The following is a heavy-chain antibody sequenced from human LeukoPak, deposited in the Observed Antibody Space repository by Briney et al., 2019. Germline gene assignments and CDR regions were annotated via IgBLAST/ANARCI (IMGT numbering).Heavy chain of an antibody. CDR1: GFTFSNYA. D-gene: IGHD3-10*01. J-gene: IGHJ3*02. CDR3: AKDTRYGSETFGVFDI. Sequence: GGSLRLSCAASGFTFSNYAMSWVRQAPGKGLEWVSGTSGGGGDTSYADSVKGRFTISRDNSKNTLYLHMNSLRAEDTAVYYCAKDTRYGSETFGVFDIWGQGTMITVSS. V-gene: IGHV3-23*01. CDR2: TSGGGGDT.